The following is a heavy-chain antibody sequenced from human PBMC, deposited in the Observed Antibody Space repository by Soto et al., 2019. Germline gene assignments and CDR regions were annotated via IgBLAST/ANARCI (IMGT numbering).Heavy chain of an antibody. CDR3: ARDVGYHYDGSPSGQFDF. CDR1: GNSISSTNL. D-gene: IGHD3-22*01. V-gene: IGHV4-4*02. Sequence: PSETLSLTCAVSGNSISSTNLWSCVRQSPGKGLDWIGEIYHSGSTNYNPSLKSRVTISVDKSKNQFSLKLSSVTAADTAVYYCARDVGYHYDGSPSGQFDFWGQGTLVTVYS. J-gene: IGHJ4*02. CDR2: IYHSGST.